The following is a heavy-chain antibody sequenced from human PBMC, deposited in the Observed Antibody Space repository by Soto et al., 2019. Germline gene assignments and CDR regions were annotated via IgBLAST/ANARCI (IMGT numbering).Heavy chain of an antibody. J-gene: IGHJ6*02. CDR1: GYTFTSYG. V-gene: IGHV1-18*01. D-gene: IGHD6-13*01. CDR3: ARGSSSWWGPGSDYYGMDV. CDR2: ISAYNGNT. Sequence: ASVKVSCKASGYTFTSYGISWVRQAPGQGLEWMGWISAYNGNTNYAQKLQGRVTMTTDTSTSTAYMELRSLRSDDTAVYYCARGSSSWWGPGSDYYGMDVWGQGTTVTVSS.